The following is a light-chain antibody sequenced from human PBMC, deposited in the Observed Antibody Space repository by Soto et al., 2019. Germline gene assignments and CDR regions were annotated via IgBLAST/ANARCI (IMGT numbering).Light chain of an antibody. CDR1: SSDVGSNNL. Sequence: QSALSQPASVSGSPGQSITISCTGTSSDVGSNNLVSWYQQHPGKAPKLMIYEVSKRPSGISDRFSGSKSGTSASLAITGLQAEDEADYYCQSYDSSLSALYVFGTGTKVTVL. CDR3: QSYDSSLSALYV. CDR2: EVS. V-gene: IGLV2-14*02. J-gene: IGLJ1*01.